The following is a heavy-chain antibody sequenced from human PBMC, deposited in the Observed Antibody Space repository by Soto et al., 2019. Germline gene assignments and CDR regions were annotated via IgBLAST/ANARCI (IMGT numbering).Heavy chain of an antibody. J-gene: IGHJ5*02. CDR1: GGTFTYYG. V-gene: IGHV1-69*01. CDR3: ARDLGTTIAGPPRRETYGWLDP. CDR2: IIPIIGPA. Sequence: QVQLVQSGAEVKRPGSSVKLSCKASGGTFTYYGISWVRQAPGQGLEWMGGIIPIIGPATYAQKFQGRLTITADQSTSTAYMEWSSLGSEDTALYYWARDLGTTIAGPPRRETYGWLDPWGQGTLSPSP. D-gene: IGHD3-22*01.